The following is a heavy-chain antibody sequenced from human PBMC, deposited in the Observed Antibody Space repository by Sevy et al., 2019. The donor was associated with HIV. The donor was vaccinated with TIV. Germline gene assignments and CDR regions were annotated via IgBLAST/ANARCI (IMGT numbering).Heavy chain of an antibody. J-gene: IGHJ4*02. Sequence: GGSLRLSCAASGFTFSSYGMHWVRQAPGKGLEWVAVISYDGSNKYYADSVKGRFTISRDNSKNTLYLQMNSLRAEDTAVYYCANDAHYGGNSDYFDYWGQRTLVTVSS. CDR2: ISYDGSNK. CDR1: GFTFSSYG. CDR3: ANDAHYGGNSDYFDY. V-gene: IGHV3-30*18. D-gene: IGHD4-17*01.